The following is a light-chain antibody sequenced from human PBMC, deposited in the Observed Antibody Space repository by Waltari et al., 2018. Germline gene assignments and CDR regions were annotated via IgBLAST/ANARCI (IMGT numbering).Light chain of an antibody. CDR3: QQRSTWPAT. V-gene: IGKV3-11*01. Sequence: EIVLTQSPATLSLSPGERATLSCKASQSVRSYLAWYQQRRGQAPRLLIYDASNRVAGIPARFSGTGFGTDFTLTISSLEPDDFAIYYCQQRSTWPATFGPGTKVDIK. J-gene: IGKJ3*01. CDR1: QSVRSY. CDR2: DAS.